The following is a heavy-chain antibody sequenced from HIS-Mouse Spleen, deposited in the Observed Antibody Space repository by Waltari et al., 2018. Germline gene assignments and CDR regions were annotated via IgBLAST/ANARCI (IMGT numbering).Heavy chain of an antibody. D-gene: IGHD6-13*01. J-gene: IGHJ2*01. CDR3: AREIPYSSSWYDWYFDL. CDR2: IYYSGST. Sequence: QLQLQESGPGLVKPSDTLSLTCTVYGGSISSSSYYWGWIRQPPGKGLEWIGSIYYSGSTYYNPSLKSRVTISVDTSKNQFSLKLSSVTAADTAVYYCAREIPYSSSWYDWYFDLWGRGTLVTVSS. V-gene: IGHV4-39*07. CDR1: GGSISSSSYY.